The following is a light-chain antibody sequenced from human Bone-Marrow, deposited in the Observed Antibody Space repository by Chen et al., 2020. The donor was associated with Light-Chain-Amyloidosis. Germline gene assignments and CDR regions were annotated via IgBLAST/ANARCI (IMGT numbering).Light chain of an antibody. CDR2: GAS. J-gene: IGKJ1*01. V-gene: IGKV3-20*01. CDR3: QQFLGSPWT. CDR1: QSVSSYY. Sequence: EIVLTQSPGTLSLSPGEKASLSCRASQSVSSYYMAWYQQRRGQAPRLLIYGASKRADGITDRFSGSGSGTDFTLTISRLEADDFAVYFCQQFLGSPWTFGQGIKVEVK.